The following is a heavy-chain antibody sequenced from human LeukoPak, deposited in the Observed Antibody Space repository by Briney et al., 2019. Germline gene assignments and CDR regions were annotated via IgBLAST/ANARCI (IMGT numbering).Heavy chain of an antibody. V-gene: IGHV3-30*04. CDR3: TKDRSQEAIYKGALDV. CDR2: ISSDGRNA. J-gene: IGHJ6*02. CDR1: GFIFSNHA. D-gene: IGHD5-24*01. Sequence: GRSQKLSCVASGFIFSNHAMHWVRQAPGKGLEWVAIISSDGRNAYYADSVRGRFSISRDNSKNTVYLQMNTLRSEDTAMYYCTKDRSQEAIYKGALDVWAKGPRSPSP.